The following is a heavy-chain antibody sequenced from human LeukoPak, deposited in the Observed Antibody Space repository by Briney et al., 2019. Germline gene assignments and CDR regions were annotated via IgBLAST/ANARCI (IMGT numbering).Heavy chain of an antibody. V-gene: IGHV4-39*01. J-gene: IGHJ4*02. D-gene: IGHD6-13*01. CDR3: ARRAAGTGGVRYFDY. CDR2: IYYSGST. CDR1: GGSISSSSYY. Sequence: SETPSLTCTVSGGSISSSSYYWGWIRQPPGKGLEWIGSIYYSGSTYYNPSLKSRVTISVDTSKNQFSLKLSSVTAADTAVYYCARRAAGTGGVRYFDYSGQGPLVTVSS.